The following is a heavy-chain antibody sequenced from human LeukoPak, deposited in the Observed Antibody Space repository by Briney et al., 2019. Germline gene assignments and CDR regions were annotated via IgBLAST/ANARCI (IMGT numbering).Heavy chain of an antibody. CDR2: MNPNSGNT. V-gene: IGHV1-8*01. J-gene: IGHJ4*02. Sequence: GASVKVSCKASGYTFTSYDINWVRQATGQGLEWMGWMNPNSGNTVYAQKFQGRVTMTRNTSISTAYMELSSLRSEDTAVYYCARALNIAARPLYYWGQGTLVTVSS. CDR1: GYTFTSYD. CDR3: ARALNIAARPLYY. D-gene: IGHD6-6*01.